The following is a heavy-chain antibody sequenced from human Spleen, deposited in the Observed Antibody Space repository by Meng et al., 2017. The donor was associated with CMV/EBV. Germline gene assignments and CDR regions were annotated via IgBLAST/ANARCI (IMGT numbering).Heavy chain of an antibody. CDR3: ARDIPRSGSYEFEY. CDR1: GFTFSSYD. V-gene: IGHV3-48*04. CDR2: ISSSSSSI. D-gene: IGHD1-26*01. Sequence: GGSLRLSCAASGFTFSSYDMNWVRQAPGKGLEWVSYISSSSSSIYYADSVKGRFSISRDNAKNSLYLQMNSLRAEDTAVYYCARDIPRSGSYEFEYWGPGTLVTVSS. J-gene: IGHJ4*02.